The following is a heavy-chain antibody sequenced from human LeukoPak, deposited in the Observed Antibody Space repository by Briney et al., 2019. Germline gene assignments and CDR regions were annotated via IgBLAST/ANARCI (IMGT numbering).Heavy chain of an antibody. D-gene: IGHD3-10*01. J-gene: IGHJ4*02. V-gene: IGHV3-23*01. Sequence: PGGSLRLSCAASGFTFSSYAMSWVRQAPGKGLEWVSAISGSGGSTYYADSVKGRFTISRDNSKNTLYLRMNSLRAEDTAVYYCAKDGYGSGSYYKGGVDYWGQGTLVTVSS. CDR2: ISGSGGST. CDR1: GFTFSSYA. CDR3: AKDGYGSGSYYKGGVDY.